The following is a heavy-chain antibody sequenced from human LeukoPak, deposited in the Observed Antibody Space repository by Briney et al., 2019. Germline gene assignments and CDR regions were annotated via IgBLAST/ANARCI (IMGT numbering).Heavy chain of an antibody. D-gene: IGHD2/OR15-2a*01. Sequence: PGGSLRLSCAASGFTFSSYGMHWVRQAPGKGLEWVAVIPYDGSNKYYADSVKGRFTISRDNSKNTLYLQMNSLRAEDTAVYYCAKRATLTDFDYWGQGTLVTVSS. V-gene: IGHV3-30*18. CDR3: AKRATLTDFDY. CDR2: IPYDGSNK. CDR1: GFTFSSYG. J-gene: IGHJ4*02.